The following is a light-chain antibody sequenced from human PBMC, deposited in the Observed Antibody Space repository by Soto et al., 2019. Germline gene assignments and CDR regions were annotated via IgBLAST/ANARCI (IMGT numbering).Light chain of an antibody. CDR2: GAS. CDR3: QRYTNLPPST. CDR1: QSVSSN. J-gene: IGKJ1*01. Sequence: EIVMTQSPATLSVSPGERATLSCRASQSVSSNLAWYQQKPGQAPRLLIYGASTRATGIPARFSGSGSGTEFTLTISSLQSEDFAVYYCQRYTNLPPSTLGQGSKV. V-gene: IGKV3-15*01.